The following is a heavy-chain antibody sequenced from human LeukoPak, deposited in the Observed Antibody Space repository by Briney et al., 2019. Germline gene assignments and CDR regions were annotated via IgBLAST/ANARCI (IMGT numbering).Heavy chain of an antibody. D-gene: IGHD2-15*01. J-gene: IGHJ5*02. V-gene: IGHV3-7*01. CDR2: IKQDGSEK. Sequence: GGSLRLSCAASGFTFSSSWMSWVRQAPGKGLEWVANIKQDGSEKYYVDSVKGRFTISRDNVKNSLYLQMNSLRAEDTAVYYCARGCSGGSCYESKFDPWGQGTLVTVSS. CDR1: GFTFSSSW. CDR3: ARGCSGGSCYESKFDP.